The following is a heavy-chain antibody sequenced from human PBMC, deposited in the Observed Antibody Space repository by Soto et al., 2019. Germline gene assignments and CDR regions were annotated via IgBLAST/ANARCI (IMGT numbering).Heavy chain of an antibody. V-gene: IGHV3-23*01. J-gene: IGHJ4*02. CDR3: AKVGALGYCSGGSCYSNPELDS. CDR1: GFTFSSYA. Sequence: GSLRLSCAASGFTFSSYAMSWVRQAPGKGLEWVSAISGSGGSTYCADSVKGRFTISRDNSKNTLYLQMNSLRAEDTAVYYCAKVGALGYCSGGSCYSNPELDSWGQGTLVTVSS. D-gene: IGHD2-15*01. CDR2: ISGSGGST.